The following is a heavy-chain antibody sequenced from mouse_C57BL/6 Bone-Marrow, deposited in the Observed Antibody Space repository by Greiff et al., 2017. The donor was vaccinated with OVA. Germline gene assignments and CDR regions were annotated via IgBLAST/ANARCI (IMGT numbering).Heavy chain of an antibody. D-gene: IGHD2-2*01. CDR1: GFTFSDYG. J-gene: IGHJ2*01. CDR3: ARSDGYDCFRFDY. V-gene: IGHV5-17*01. CDR2: ISSGSSTI. Sequence: EVKVEESGGGLVKPGGSLKLSCAASGFTFSDYGMHWVRQAPEKGLEWVAYISSGSSTIYYADTVKGRFTIPRDNAKNTLFLQMTSLRSEDTAMYYCARSDGYDCFRFDYWGQGTTLTVSS.